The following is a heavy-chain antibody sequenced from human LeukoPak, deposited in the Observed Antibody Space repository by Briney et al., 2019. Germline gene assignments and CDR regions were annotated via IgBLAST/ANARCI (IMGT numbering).Heavy chain of an antibody. CDR2: IDSSGAVA. CDR1: GFTFSSYA. V-gene: IGHV3-23*05. Sequence: GESLKISCTPSGFTFSSYAMSWVRQAPGKGLEWVSSIDSSGAVAYYADSVKGRFTISRDNARNTLYLQMFSLRADDTALYYCAKISTVTNNFDYWGPGTLVTVSS. CDR3: AKISTVTNNFDY. J-gene: IGHJ4*01. D-gene: IGHD4-17*01.